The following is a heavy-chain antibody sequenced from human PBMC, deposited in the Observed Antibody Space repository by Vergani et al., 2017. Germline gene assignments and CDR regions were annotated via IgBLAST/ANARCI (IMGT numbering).Heavy chain of an antibody. CDR2: IKQDGSEK. CDR3: ARSLDY. Sequence: EVQLVESGGGLVQPGGSLRLSCAASGFTFSNYWMDWVRLATGKGLVWVANIKQDGSEKFYVDSVKGRFTISRENAKNSVFLQMNNLRAEDTAVYFCARSLDYWGQGTLVTVSS. CDR1: GFTFSNYW. V-gene: IGHV3-7*01. J-gene: IGHJ4*02.